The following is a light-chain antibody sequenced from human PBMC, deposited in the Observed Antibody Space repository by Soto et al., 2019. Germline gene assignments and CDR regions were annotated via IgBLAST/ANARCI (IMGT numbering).Light chain of an antibody. J-gene: IGKJ1*01. CDR2: KAS. CDR3: LRWHGFSWT. Sequence: DIQMTQSPSTLSASVGDRVTITCRASQSINDWVAWYQQKPGRAPKFLIYKASNLESGVPSRFSGSGYGTEFTLTLSSLQPDDFATYYFLRWHGFSWTLGQGTKVEIK. V-gene: IGKV1-5*03. CDR1: QSINDW.